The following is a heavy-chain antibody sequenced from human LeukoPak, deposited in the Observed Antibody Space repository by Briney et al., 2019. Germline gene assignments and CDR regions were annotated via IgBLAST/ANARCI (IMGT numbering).Heavy chain of an antibody. CDR2: ISYDGSNK. CDR1: GFTFSSYA. J-gene: IGHJ5*02. D-gene: IGHD3-10*01. CDR3: ARPAMVRGVKGRYNWFDP. V-gene: IGHV3-30-3*01. Sequence: GGSLRLSCAASGFTFSSYAMHWVRQAPGKGLEWVAAISYDGSNKYYADSVKGRFTISRDNSKNTLYLQMNSLRAEDTAVYYCARPAMVRGVKGRYNWFDPWGQGTLVTVSS.